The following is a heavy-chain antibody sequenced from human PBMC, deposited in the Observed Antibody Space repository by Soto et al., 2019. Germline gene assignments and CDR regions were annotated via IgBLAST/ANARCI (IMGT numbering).Heavy chain of an antibody. CDR3: ARNIAAAGQEGY. J-gene: IGHJ4*02. D-gene: IGHD6-13*01. CDR2: MNPNSGNT. V-gene: IGHV1-8*01. Sequence: QVQLVQSGAEVRKPGASVKVSCKASGYTFTSYDINWVRQATGQGLEWMGWMNPNSGNTGYAQKFQGRVTMTRNTSISTAYMELSSLRSEDTAVYYCARNIAAAGQEGYWGQGTLVTVSS. CDR1: GYTFTSYD.